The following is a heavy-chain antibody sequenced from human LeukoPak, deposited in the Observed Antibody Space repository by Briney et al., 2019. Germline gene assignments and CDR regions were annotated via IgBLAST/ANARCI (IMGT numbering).Heavy chain of an antibody. J-gene: IGHJ4*02. CDR2: IYYSGST. CDR1: GGSISSYY. V-gene: IGHV4-59*01. Sequence: PSETLSLTCTVSGGSISSYYWSWIRQPPGKGLEWIGYIYYSGSTNYNPSLKSRGTISVDTSKNQFSHKLSSATARDNAVYYRVRGGLWFGEGDFDYWGQGTLVSVSS. CDR3: VRGGLWFGEGDFDY. D-gene: IGHD3-10*01.